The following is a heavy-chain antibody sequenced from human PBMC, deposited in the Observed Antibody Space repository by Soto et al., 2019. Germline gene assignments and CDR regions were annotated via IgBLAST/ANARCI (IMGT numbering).Heavy chain of an antibody. V-gene: IGHV4-34*01. CDR2: INHSGST. J-gene: IGHJ6*02. CDR1: GGSFSDYY. Sequence: SETLSLTCAVYGGSFSDYYWSWIRQPPGKGLEWIGEINHSGSTNYNPSLKSRVTISVDTSENQFSLKLTSVTAADTAVYYCARRGPGYCSSTSCHYSYYGMDVWGQGTTVTVSS. D-gene: IGHD2-2*03. CDR3: ARRGPGYCSSTSCHYSYYGMDV.